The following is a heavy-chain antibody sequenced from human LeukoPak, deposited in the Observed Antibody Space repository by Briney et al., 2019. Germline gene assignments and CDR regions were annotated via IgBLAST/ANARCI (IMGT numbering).Heavy chain of an antibody. CDR3: AKDGGLWVSAHWGDS. D-gene: IGHD7-27*01. CDR1: GFTFSDYY. Sequence: PGGSLRLSCAASGFTFSDYYMSWVRQAPGEGLDWVAAIKPDGSEQYYVDSVKGRFTVSRDNSKNTLFLQMNSLRAEDTAVYYCAKDGGLWVSAHWGDSWGRGTLVTVSS. V-gene: IGHV3-7*03. CDR2: IKPDGSEQ. J-gene: IGHJ4*02.